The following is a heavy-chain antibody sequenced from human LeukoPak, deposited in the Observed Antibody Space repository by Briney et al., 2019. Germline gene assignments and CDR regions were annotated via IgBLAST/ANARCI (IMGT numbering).Heavy chain of an antibody. V-gene: IGHV3-23*01. CDR2: ISGSGGST. J-gene: IGHJ4*02. Sequence: GGSLRLSCAASGFTFSSYAMSWVRQAPGKGLEWVSAISGSGGSTCYADSVKGRFTISRDNSKNTLYLQMNSLRAEDTVVYYCAKDGLRITMIVVVITPQYFDYWGQGTLVTVSS. CDR1: GFTFSSYA. D-gene: IGHD3-22*01. CDR3: AKDGLRITMIVVVITPQYFDY.